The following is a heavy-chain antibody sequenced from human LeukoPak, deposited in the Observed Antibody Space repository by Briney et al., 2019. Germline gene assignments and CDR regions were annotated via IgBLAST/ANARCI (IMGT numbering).Heavy chain of an antibody. J-gene: IGHJ5*02. Sequence: GRSLRLSCAASGFIFSDFYMAWIRQAPGQGLQWLSYISGPGTTIRYADSVKGRISVSRDNSKKLLYLEMNSLSDDDTAVYFCTRDPRNGGFDPWGKGTLVTVSS. CDR3: TRDPRNGGFDP. V-gene: IGHV3-11*01. CDR2: ISGPGTTI. D-gene: IGHD2-8*01. CDR1: GFIFSDFY.